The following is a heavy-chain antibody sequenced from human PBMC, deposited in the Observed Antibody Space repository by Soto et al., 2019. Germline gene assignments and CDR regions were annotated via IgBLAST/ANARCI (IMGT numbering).Heavy chain of an antibody. CDR3: ARQGYDSSGYYYLPYYYYYGMDV. Sequence: PGDSLKISCKGSGYSFTSYWIGWVRQMPGKGLEWMGIIYPGDSDTRYSPSFQGQVTISADKSISTAYLQWSSLKASDTAMYYCARQGYDSSGYYYLPYYYYYGMDVWGQGTTVTVSS. CDR2: IYPGDSDT. CDR1: GYSFTSYW. D-gene: IGHD3-22*01. V-gene: IGHV5-51*01. J-gene: IGHJ6*02.